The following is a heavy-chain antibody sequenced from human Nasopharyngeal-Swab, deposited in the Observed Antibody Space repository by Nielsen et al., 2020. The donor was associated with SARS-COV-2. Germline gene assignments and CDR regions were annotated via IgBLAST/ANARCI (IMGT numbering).Heavy chain of an antibody. D-gene: IGHD1-26*01. J-gene: IGHJ4*02. CDR2: ISSSSSYI. V-gene: IGHV3-21*01. CDR1: GFTFSSYS. Sequence: GGSLRLSCAASGFTFSSYSMNWVRQAPGKGLEWVSSISSSSSYIYYADSVKGRFTISRDNAKNSLYLQMNSLRAEDTAVYYCARGPRGVYGGSYYDYWGQGTLVTVSS. CDR3: ARGPRGVYGGSYYDY.